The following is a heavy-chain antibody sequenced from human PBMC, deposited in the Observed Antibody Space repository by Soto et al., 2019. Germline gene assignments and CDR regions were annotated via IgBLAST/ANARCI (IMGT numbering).Heavy chain of an antibody. J-gene: IGHJ6*02. D-gene: IGHD3-10*01. CDR1: GFTFSSYG. CDR2: ISYDGSNK. CDR3: AKEGGVRGVYYYYGIDV. Sequence: PGGSLRLSCAASGFTFSSYGMHWVRQAPGKGLEWVAVISYDGSNKYYADSVKGRFTISRDNSKNTLYLQMNSLRAEDTAVYYCAKEGGVRGVYYYYGIDVRGQGTTVTVSS. V-gene: IGHV3-30*18.